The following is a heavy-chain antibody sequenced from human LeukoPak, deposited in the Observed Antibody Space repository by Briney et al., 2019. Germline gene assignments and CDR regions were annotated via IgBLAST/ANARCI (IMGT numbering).Heavy chain of an antibody. Sequence: SETLSLTCTVSGYSISSGYYWGWIRQPPGKGLEWIGSIYHSGSTYYNPSLKSRVTISVDTSKNQFSLKLSSVTAADTAVYYCARERNGYSYGLWYFDLWGRGTLVTVSS. CDR3: ARERNGYSYGLWYFDL. J-gene: IGHJ2*01. CDR2: IYHSGST. V-gene: IGHV4-38-2*02. D-gene: IGHD5-18*01. CDR1: GYSISSGYY.